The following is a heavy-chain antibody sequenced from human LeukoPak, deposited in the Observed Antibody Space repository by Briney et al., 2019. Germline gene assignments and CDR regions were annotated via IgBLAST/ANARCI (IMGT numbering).Heavy chain of an antibody. V-gene: IGHV3-9*01. Sequence: GRSLILSCAASGFICNNYAMHWVRQPPGNGLEGVPGTSWNSGSIDYADSVKGRFTISRDNAKNSLYLQMNSLRVEDTAFYYCAKDNRRHYTSGPNPDSLHWGQGALVTVSS. CDR1: GFICNNYA. CDR3: AKDNRRHYTSGPNPDSLH. CDR2: TSWNSGSI. D-gene: IGHD6-19*01. J-gene: IGHJ4*02.